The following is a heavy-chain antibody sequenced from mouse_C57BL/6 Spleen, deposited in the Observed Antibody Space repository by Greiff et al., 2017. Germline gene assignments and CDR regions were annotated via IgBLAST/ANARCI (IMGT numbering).Heavy chain of an antibody. J-gene: IGHJ4*01. CDR3: TPLLRGYAMDY. V-gene: IGHV14-4*01. D-gene: IGHD1-1*01. CDR2: IDPENGDT. Sequence: EVHLVESGAELVRPGASVKLSCTASGFDIKDAYMHWVKQRPEQGLEWIGWIDPENGDTEYASKFQGKATITADTSSNTAYLQLSSLTSEDTAVYYGTPLLRGYAMDYWGQGTSVTVSS. CDR1: GFDIKDAY.